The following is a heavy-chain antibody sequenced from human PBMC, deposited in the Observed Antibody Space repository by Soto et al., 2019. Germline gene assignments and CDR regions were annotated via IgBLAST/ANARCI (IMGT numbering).Heavy chain of an antibody. CDR1: GGTFSSYA. D-gene: IGHD6-13*01. J-gene: IGHJ5*02. CDR2: IIPIFGTA. V-gene: IGHV1-69*01. CDR3: ARVRSPEHKGAAGYWFDP. Sequence: QVQLVQSGAEVKKPGSSVKVSCKASGGTFSSYAISWVRQAPGHGLEWMGGIIPIFGTANYAQKFQGRVTITVADSMTNAYMELSSLRADDTAVYYCARVRSPEHKGAAGYWFDPWGEGTMFTVSS.